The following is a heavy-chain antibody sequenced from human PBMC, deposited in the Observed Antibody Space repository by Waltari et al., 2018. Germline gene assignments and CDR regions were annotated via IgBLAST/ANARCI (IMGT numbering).Heavy chain of an antibody. Sequence: QVQLQESGPGLVKPSQTLSLTCTVSGGSISSGSYYWSWIRQPAGKGLEWIGRIYTRGSTNYNPSLKSRVTISVDTSKNQFSLKLSSVTAADTAVYYCARSEYDYVWGSYRVFDYWGQGTLVTVSS. CDR1: GGSISSGSYY. D-gene: IGHD3-16*02. J-gene: IGHJ4*02. V-gene: IGHV4-61*02. CDR2: IYTRGST. CDR3: ARSEYDYVWGSYRVFDY.